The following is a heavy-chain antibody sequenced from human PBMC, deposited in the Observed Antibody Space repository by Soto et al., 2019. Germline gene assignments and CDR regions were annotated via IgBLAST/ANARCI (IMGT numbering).Heavy chain of an antibody. CDR3: ARLQPETGGGSTWAFDY. D-gene: IGHD3-10*01. J-gene: IGHJ4*02. CDR1: GYSFTTYW. Sequence: GESLKISCKGSGYSFTTYWIGWVRQMPGKGLEWMGIIYPGDSDVRSSPSFQGQVTISADKSITTAYLQWSTLKASDTAMYYCARLQPETGGGSTWAFDYWGQGTQVTVSS. CDR2: IYPGDSDV. V-gene: IGHV5-51*01.